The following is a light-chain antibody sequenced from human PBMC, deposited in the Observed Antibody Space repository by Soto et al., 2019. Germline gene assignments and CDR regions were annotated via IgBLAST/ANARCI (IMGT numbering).Light chain of an antibody. J-gene: IGKJ2*01. CDR1: QSLVSSDGNTY. CDR2: KVS. V-gene: IGKV2-30*01. Sequence: DVVMTQSPLSLPVILGQPASISCRSSQSLVSSDGNTYLNWFQQRPGQSPRRLIYKVSNRDSGVPDRFSGSRSGTDFTLKISRVEAEYVGVYYCMQGTHLPPIFGQGTKLEIK. CDR3: MQGTHLPPI.